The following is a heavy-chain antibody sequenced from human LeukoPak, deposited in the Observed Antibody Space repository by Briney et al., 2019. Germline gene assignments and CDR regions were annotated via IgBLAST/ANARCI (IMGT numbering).Heavy chain of an antibody. D-gene: IGHD1-26*01. Sequence: SGPTLLKPPQNRTLISTFSRYLLNSSRVGVGWIRQPPGKALEWLAVIYWDDDERYIPSLKSRLNITKDTSKNQVVLTMTNMGPVDTATCYCARTTLVGAPCFDYWGQGTLVTVSS. CDR1: RYLLNSSRVG. CDR3: ARTTLVGAPCFDY. CDR2: IYWDDDE. J-gene: IGHJ4*02. V-gene: IGHV2-5*02.